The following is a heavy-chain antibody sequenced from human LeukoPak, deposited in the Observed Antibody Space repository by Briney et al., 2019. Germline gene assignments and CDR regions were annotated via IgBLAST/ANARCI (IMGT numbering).Heavy chain of an antibody. V-gene: IGHV3-53*01. CDR2: IYTGGAT. J-gene: IGHJ4*02. CDR3: ASRVW. Sequence: GGSLRLSCAASTFTVSGDYMSWVRQAPGKGLEWVSLIYTGGATYYADSVKGRFTISRDNSKKILFLQMNSLTAGDTAVYYCASRVWWGQGTLVTVSS. CDR1: TFTVSGDY.